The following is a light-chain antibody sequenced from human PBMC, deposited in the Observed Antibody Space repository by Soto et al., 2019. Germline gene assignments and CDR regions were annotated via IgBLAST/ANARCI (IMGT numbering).Light chain of an antibody. CDR2: DAS. V-gene: IGKV3-20*01. J-gene: IGKJ1*01. CDR3: QQYSTSPQT. Sequence: EIVLTQSPGTLSLSPGERATLSCRASQSVSSNYLAWYQQKRGQTPRLLIYDASSRATGIPTRFSGSGSGTDFTLTISSLEPEDFAVYYCQQYSTSPQTFGQGTKVEI. CDR1: QSVSSNY.